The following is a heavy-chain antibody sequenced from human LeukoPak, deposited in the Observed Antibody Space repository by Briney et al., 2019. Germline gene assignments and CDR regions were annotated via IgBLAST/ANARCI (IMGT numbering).Heavy chain of an antibody. CDR3: ARPETQYSSGLDGFDI. CDR1: GFIFSTYW. J-gene: IGHJ3*02. V-gene: IGHV3-74*01. CDR2: INSDGSRT. Sequence: PGGSLRLSCAASGFIFSTYWMHWVRQAPGKGLVWVSRINSDGSRTTYADSVKGRFTISRDNAKNTLYLQMNSLRTEDTAVYYCARPETQYSSGLDGFDIWGQGTMVTVSS. D-gene: IGHD6-19*01.